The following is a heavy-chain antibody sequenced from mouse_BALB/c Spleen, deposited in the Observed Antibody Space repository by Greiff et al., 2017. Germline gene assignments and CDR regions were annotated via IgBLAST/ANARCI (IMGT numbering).Heavy chain of an antibody. V-gene: IGHV7-3*02. D-gene: IGHD2-14*01. J-gene: IGHJ2*01. Sequence: EVMLVESGGGLVQPGGSLRLSCATSGFTFTDYYMSWVRQPPGKALEWLGFIRNKANGYTTEYSASVKGRFTISRDNSQSILYLQMNTLRAEDSATFHCARDEVRGFDYWGKGTTLTVSS. CDR2: IRNKANGYTT. CDR1: GFTFTDYY. CDR3: ARDEVRGFDY.